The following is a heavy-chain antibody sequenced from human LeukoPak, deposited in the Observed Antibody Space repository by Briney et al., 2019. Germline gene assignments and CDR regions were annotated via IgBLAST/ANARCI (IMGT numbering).Heavy chain of an antibody. J-gene: IGHJ4*02. CDR3: ARGTIFGVVNWYYFDY. Sequence: NPSETLSLTCTVSGGSISSSSYYWGWIRQPPGKGLEWIGSIYYSGSTYYNPSLKSRVTISVDTSKNQFSLKLSSVTAADTAVYYCARGTIFGVVNWYYFDYWGQGTLVTVSS. CDR1: GGSISSSSYY. D-gene: IGHD3-3*01. CDR2: IYYSGST. V-gene: IGHV4-39*07.